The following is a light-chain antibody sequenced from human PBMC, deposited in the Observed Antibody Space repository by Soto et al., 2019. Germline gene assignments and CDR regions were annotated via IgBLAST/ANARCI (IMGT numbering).Light chain of an antibody. CDR1: SSNIGSNT. CDR2: YNN. CDR3: AAWDDSLRVV. V-gene: IGLV1-44*01. J-gene: IGLJ2*01. Sequence: QSVLTQPPSASGTPGQRVTISCSGSSSNIGSNTVNWYQQLPGTAPKLLIYYNNQRPSGVPDRFSGSKSGTSASLAISGLQSEDEADYYCAAWDDSLRVVFGGGTKVTVL.